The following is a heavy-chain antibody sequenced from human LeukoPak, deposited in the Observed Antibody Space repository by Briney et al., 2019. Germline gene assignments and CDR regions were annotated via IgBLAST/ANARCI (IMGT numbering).Heavy chain of an antibody. CDR1: EFTFSAYA. Sequence: GGSLRLSCATSEFTFSAYAMHWIRQAPGRGLEWVAFVRYGGNIKYYADSVKGRFTISRDNSKNTLYLQMNSLRPEDTAVYYCARDLGTEYNIFDYWGQGTLVTVSS. CDR2: VRYGGNIK. J-gene: IGHJ4*02. CDR3: ARDLGTEYNIFDY. V-gene: IGHV3-30*02. D-gene: IGHD3-9*01.